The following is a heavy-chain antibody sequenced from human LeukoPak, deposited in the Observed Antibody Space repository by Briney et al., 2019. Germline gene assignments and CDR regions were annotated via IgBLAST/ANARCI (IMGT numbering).Heavy chain of an antibody. J-gene: IGHJ4*02. D-gene: IGHD5-24*01. V-gene: IGHV4-30-4*07. Sequence: TLSLTCAVSGGSISSGGYSWSWIRQPPGQGLEWIGYIYYSGSTYYNPSLKSRVTISVDTSKNQFSLKLSSVTAADTAVYYCARHRSGWLQSSFDYWGQGTLVTVSS. CDR3: ARHRSGWLQSSFDY. CDR2: IYYSGST. CDR1: GGSISSGGYS.